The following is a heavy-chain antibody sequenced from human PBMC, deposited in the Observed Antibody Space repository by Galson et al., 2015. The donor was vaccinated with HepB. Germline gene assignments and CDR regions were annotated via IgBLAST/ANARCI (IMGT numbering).Heavy chain of an antibody. CDR2: ISYDGSNR. Sequence: SLRLSCAASGFSFSSYAIHWVRQAPGKGLEWVAIISYDGSNRYYADSVKGRFTIFRDNSKKTVYLQMNSLRGEDTAVYYCARNSERIYYYGMDVWGQGTTVTVSS. CDR1: GFSFSSYA. J-gene: IGHJ6*02. V-gene: IGHV3-30*04. CDR3: ARNSERIYYYGMDV. D-gene: IGHD2-15*01.